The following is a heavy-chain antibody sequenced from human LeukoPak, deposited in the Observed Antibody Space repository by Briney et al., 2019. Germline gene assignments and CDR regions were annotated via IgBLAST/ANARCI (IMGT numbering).Heavy chain of an antibody. CDR3: ARELPFDY. CDR1: GFSFSTYS. Sequence: GGSLRLSCAASGFSFSTYSMNWVRQAPGRGLEWISYITSSSSDISYADSVKGRFTISRDNAKNTLYLQMNSLRAEDTAVYYCARELPFDYWGQGTLVTVSS. V-gene: IGHV3-48*01. CDR2: ITSSSSDI. J-gene: IGHJ4*02.